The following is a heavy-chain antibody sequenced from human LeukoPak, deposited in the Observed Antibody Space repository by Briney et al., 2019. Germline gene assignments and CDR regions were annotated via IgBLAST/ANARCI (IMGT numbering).Heavy chain of an antibody. V-gene: IGHV3-30-3*02. CDR2: ISYDGSNK. D-gene: IGHD6-19*01. CDR1: GFTFSSYA. J-gene: IGHJ4*02. CDR3: AKFPGIAVTGYFDY. Sequence: GGSLRLSCAASGFTFSSYAMHWVRQAPGKGLEWVAVISYDGSNKYYADSVKGRFTISRDNSKNTLYLQMNSLRAENTAVYYCAKFPGIAVTGYFDYWGQGSLVTVSS.